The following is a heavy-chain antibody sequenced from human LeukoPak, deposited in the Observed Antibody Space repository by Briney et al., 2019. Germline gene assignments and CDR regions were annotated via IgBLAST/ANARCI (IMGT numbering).Heavy chain of an antibody. CDR2: IIPILGIA. CDR1: GGTFSSYA. Sequence: GASVKVSCKSSGGTFSSYAISWVRQAPGQGLEWMGRIIPILGIANYAQKFQGRVTITADKSTSTAYMELSSLRSEDTAVYYCARSLGIVGATPIDYWGQGTLVTVSS. V-gene: IGHV1-69*04. J-gene: IGHJ4*02. CDR3: ARSLGIVGATPIDY. D-gene: IGHD1-26*01.